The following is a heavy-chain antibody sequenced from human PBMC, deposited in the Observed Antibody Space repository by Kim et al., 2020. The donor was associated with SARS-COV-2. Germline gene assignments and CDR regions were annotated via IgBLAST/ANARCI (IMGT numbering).Heavy chain of an antibody. Sequence: GESLKISCAASGLTLSTYSMHWVRQVPGKGLEWVAVISYDGSHKFYADSVKGRFTVSRDNSKNTLYLQMDSLRTEDTAVFYCARDLGPTMVRGVIPHWGQGTLVIVSS. CDR3: ARDLGPTMVRGVIPH. J-gene: IGHJ4*02. CDR2: ISYDGSHK. D-gene: IGHD3-10*01. V-gene: IGHV3-30*04. CDR1: GLTLSTYS.